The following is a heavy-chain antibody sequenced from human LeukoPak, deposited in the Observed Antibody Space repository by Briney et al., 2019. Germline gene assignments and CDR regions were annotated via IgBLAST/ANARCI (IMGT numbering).Heavy chain of an antibody. CDR3: ARLSSGSYTADY. J-gene: IGHJ4*02. CDR2: IYYSGST. D-gene: IGHD3-10*01. CDR1: GYSISSGYY. V-gene: IGHV4-38-2*02. Sequence: SETLSLTCTVSGYSISSGYYWGWIRQPPGKGLEWIGSIYYSGSTYYNPSLKSRVTISVDTSKSQFSLKLSSVTAADTAVYYCARLSSGSYTADYWGQGTLVTVSS.